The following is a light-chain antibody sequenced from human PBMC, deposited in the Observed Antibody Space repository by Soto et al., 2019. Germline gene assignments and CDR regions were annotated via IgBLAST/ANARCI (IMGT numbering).Light chain of an antibody. V-gene: IGKV3D-20*02. CDR3: QQRRSWPPTIT. CDR1: QSVSSSY. CDR2: DAS. Sequence: EIVLTQSPGTLSLSPGERATLSCRASQSVSSSYLAWYQQKPGQAPRLLIYDASYRATDIPPRFSGSGSGTDFTLTISSLEPEDFAVYYCQQRRSWPPTITFGQGTRLEIK. J-gene: IGKJ5*01.